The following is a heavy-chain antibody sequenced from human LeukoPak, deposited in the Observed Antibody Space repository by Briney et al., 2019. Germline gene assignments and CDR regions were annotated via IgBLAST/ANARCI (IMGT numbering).Heavy chain of an antibody. CDR2: IRYDGSNK. V-gene: IGHV3-30*02. Sequence: GGSLRLSCAASGFTFSSYGMHWVRQAPGKGLEWVAFIRYDGSNKYYADSVKGRFTISRDNSKNTLYLQMNSLRAEDTAVYYCAKDSSWEAAAGRLSRMDVWGQGTTVTVSS. J-gene: IGHJ6*02. CDR1: GFTFSSYG. D-gene: IGHD6-13*01. CDR3: AKDSSWEAAAGRLSRMDV.